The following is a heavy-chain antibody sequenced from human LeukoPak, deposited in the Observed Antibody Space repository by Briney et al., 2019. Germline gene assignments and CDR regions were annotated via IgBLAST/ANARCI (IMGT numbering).Heavy chain of an antibody. V-gene: IGHV3-49*03. Sequence: PGRSLRLSCTASGFTFGDYAMSWFRQAPGKGLEGVGFIRSKPYGGTTEYAASVKGRFTISRDDSKTIAYLQMHSLKTGDTAVYYCTRGYDVLTGLSYFDYWGQGALVTVSS. CDR1: GFTFGDYA. CDR2: IRSKPYGGTT. D-gene: IGHD3-9*01. J-gene: IGHJ4*02. CDR3: TRGYDVLTGLSYFDY.